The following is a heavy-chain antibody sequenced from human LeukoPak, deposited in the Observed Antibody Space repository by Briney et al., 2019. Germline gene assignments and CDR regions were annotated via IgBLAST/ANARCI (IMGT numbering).Heavy chain of an antibody. D-gene: IGHD4-17*01. CDR1: GFTLTNYA. CDR3: AKGHSDYGTGFDL. V-gene: IGHV3-23*01. Sequence: PGGSLRLSCAASGFTLTNYAMSWVRQAPGKGLESVSVISGTGAFTYYADSVKGRFTISRDNSKNTLYLQMNSLRAEDTTVYYCAKGHSDYGTGFDLWGRGTLVTVSS. CDR2: ISGTGAFT. J-gene: IGHJ4*02.